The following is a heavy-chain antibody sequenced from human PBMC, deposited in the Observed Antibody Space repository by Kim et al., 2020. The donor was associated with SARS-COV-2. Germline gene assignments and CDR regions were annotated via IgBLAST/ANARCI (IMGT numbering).Heavy chain of an antibody. CDR3: ARKNYFDT. V-gene: IGHV6-1*01. J-gene: IGHJ5*02. Sequence: KWYYDYAVSVKSRITINPATSKHEFSLQLNAVTPEDTAVYYCARKNYFDTWGQGTLVTVSS. D-gene: IGHD1-7*01. CDR2: KWYY.